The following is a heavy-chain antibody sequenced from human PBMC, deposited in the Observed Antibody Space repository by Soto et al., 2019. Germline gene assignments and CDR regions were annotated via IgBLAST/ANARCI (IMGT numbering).Heavy chain of an antibody. CDR2: INTYNGNT. J-gene: IGHJ5*02. Sequence: SVKFSCKASGYTFTSSGIGWARQAPGQGLEWMGWINTYNGNTNYAQNVQGRVTLTTDTSTSTAYMELRSLRSKDKATYYGVMVHTRRASSPVVAWGQGTMVTVS. CDR1: GYTFTSSG. CDR3: VMVHTRRASSPVVA. D-gene: IGHD5-18*01. V-gene: IGHV1-18*01.